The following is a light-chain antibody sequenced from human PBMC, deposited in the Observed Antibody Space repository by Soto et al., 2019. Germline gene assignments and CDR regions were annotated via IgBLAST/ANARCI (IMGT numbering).Light chain of an antibody. V-gene: IGKV4-1*01. CDR3: QQYNNWPRT. CDR1: QSVLYSSNNKNY. CDR2: GAS. Sequence: DIVMTQSPDSLAVSLGERATINCKSSQSVLYSSNNKNYLAWYQQKPGRAPRLLIYGASTRATGIPARFSGSGSGTEFTLTISSLQSEDFAVYYCQQYNNWPRTFGQGTKVDIK. J-gene: IGKJ1*01.